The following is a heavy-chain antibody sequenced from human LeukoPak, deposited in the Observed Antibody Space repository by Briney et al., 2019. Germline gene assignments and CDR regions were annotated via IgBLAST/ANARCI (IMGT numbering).Heavy chain of an antibody. CDR2: IFRDGSIT. CDR1: GFTLRSFW. J-gene: IGHJ3*02. Sequence: GGSLRLSCVASGFTLRSFWVHWVRQAPGKGLVWVSRIFRDGSITTYADSVKGRFSISRDNAKNTLYLQMNSLRAEDTAVYYCAREDRNGFDIWGQGTMVTVSS. V-gene: IGHV3-74*01. CDR3: AREDRNGFDI.